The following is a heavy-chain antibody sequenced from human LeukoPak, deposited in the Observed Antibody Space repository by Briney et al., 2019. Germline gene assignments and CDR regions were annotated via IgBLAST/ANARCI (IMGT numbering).Heavy chain of an antibody. J-gene: IGHJ4*02. CDR3: TRPDYGDYDY. V-gene: IGHV3-73*01. CDR1: GFTFSRYS. CDR2: IRNKANSYET. Sequence: GGSLRLSCAASGFTFSRYSMNWVRQASGKGLEWVGRIRNKANSYETAYAASVKGRFTISRDDSKNTAYLQMNSLKTEDTAVYYCTRPDYGDYDYWGQGTLVTVSS. D-gene: IGHD4-17*01.